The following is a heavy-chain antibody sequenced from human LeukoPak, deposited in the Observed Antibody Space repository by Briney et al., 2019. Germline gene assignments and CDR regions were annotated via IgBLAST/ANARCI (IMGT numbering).Heavy chain of an antibody. D-gene: IGHD3-22*01. CDR3: ASGSDYYDSSGADY. CDR1: GFTFSSYS. J-gene: IGHJ4*02. CDR2: ISSSSSSYI. Sequence: GGSLRLSCAASGFTFSSYSMSWVRQAPGKGLEWVSSISSSSSSYIYYADSVKGRFTISRDNAKNSLYLQMNSLRAEDTAVYYCASGSDYYDSSGADYWGQGTLVTVSS. V-gene: IGHV3-21*01.